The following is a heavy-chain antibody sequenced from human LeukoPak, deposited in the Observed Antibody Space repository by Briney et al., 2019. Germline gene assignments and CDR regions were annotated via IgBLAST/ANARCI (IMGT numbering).Heavy chain of an antibody. V-gene: IGHV4-39*07. CDR1: GFTFSSYW. Sequence: GSLRLSCAASGFTFSSYWMSWVRQAPGKGLEWIGSIYYSGSTYYNPSLKSRVTISVDTSKNQFSLKLSSVTAADTAVYYCARARRIVGRYFDYWGQGTLVTVSS. D-gene: IGHD1-26*01. CDR2: IYYSGST. CDR3: ARARRIVGRYFDY. J-gene: IGHJ4*02.